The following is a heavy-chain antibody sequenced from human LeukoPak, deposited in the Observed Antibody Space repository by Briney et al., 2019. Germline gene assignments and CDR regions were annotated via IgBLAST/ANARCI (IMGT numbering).Heavy chain of an antibody. CDR2: IIPIFGTA. V-gene: IGHV1-69*13. Sequence: SVTVSCKASGGTFSSYAISWVRQAPGQGLEWMGGIIPIFGTANYAQKFQGRVTITADESTSTAYMELSSLRSEDTAVYYCARGAPYYYDSSGYSRDFDYWGQGTLVTVSS. D-gene: IGHD3-22*01. J-gene: IGHJ4*02. CDR3: ARGAPYYYDSSGYSRDFDY. CDR1: GGTFSSYA.